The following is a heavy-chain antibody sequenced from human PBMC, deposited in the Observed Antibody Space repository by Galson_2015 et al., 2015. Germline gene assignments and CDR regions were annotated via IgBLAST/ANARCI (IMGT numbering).Heavy chain of an antibody. CDR2: INPNSGGT. Sequence: SVKVSCKASGYTFTDYYIHWVRQAPGQGLEWMGRINPNSGGTDYAQKFKGRVTMTRDTSISTAYMELSRLSSDDTAVYYCARDQEVSTNMDWLDPWGQGTLVTVSS. J-gene: IGHJ5*02. CDR1: GYTFTDYY. D-gene: IGHD2/OR15-2a*01. V-gene: IGHV1-2*06. CDR3: ARDQEVSTNMDWLDP.